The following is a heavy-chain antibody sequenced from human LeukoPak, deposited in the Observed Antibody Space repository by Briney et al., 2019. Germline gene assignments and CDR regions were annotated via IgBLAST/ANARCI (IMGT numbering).Heavy chain of an antibody. CDR3: ARTEQWLEIDY. D-gene: IGHD6-19*01. Sequence: PSETLSLTCTVSGGSISSSSYYWGWIRQPPGKGPEWIGSIYYSGSTYYNPSLKSRVTISVDTPKNQFSLKLSSVTAADTAVYYCARTEQWLEIDYWGQGTLVTVSS. CDR2: IYYSGST. CDR1: GGSISSSSYY. V-gene: IGHV4-39*07. J-gene: IGHJ4*02.